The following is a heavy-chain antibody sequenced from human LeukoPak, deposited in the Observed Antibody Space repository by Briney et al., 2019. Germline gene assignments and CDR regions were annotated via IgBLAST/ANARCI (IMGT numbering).Heavy chain of an antibody. CDR2: IYSGGST. D-gene: IGHD5-12*01. Sequence: GGSLRLSRAASGFTVSRNYMTWVRQAPGKGLEWVSLIYSGGSTYYADSVKGRFTISRDNSKNTLYLQMNSLRAEDTAVYYCARSAGIAATIVLGYWGQGTLVTVSS. J-gene: IGHJ4*02. CDR3: ARSAGIAATIVLGY. V-gene: IGHV3-66*01. CDR1: GFTVSRNY.